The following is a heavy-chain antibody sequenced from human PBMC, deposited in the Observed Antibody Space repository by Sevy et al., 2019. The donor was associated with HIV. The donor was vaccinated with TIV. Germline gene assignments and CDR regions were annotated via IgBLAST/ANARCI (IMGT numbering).Heavy chain of an antibody. J-gene: IGHJ4*02. CDR1: GFTFSRYW. Sequence: GGSLRLSCAASGFTFSRYWMSWVRQAPGKGLEWVANIKQDGSEKYYVDSVKGRFTISRDNAKNSLYLQMNSLRAEDTAVYYCARDRGYCSGGSCSIGGIDYWGQGTLVTVSS. D-gene: IGHD2-15*01. CDR2: IKQDGSEK. CDR3: ARDRGYCSGGSCSIGGIDY. V-gene: IGHV3-7*01.